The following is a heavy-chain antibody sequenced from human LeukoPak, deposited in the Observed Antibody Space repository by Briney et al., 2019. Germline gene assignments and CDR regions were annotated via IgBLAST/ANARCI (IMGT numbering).Heavy chain of an antibody. J-gene: IGHJ3*02. CDR3: ARGRGAFDI. CDR2: INHSGST. CDR1: GGSFSGYY. Sequence: PSETLSLTCAVYGGSFSGYYWSWIRQPPGKGLEWIGEINHSGSTNYNPSLKSRVTISVDTSKNQFSLKLSSVTAADTAVYYCARGRGAFDIWGQGTMVTVSS. V-gene: IGHV4-34*01.